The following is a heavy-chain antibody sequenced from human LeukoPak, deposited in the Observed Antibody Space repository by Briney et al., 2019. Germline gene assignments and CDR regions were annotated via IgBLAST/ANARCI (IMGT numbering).Heavy chain of an antibody. V-gene: IGHV4-59*08. J-gene: IGHJ3*02. Sequence: SETLSLTCTVSGGSISSYYWSWIRQPPGKGLEWIGYIYYSGSTNYNPSLKSRVTISVDTSKNQFSLKLSSVTAADTAVYYCVRHEDYYDSSGYYSVGAFDIWGQGTMVTVSS. CDR2: IYYSGST. D-gene: IGHD3-22*01. CDR1: GGSISSYY. CDR3: VRHEDYYDSSGYYSVGAFDI.